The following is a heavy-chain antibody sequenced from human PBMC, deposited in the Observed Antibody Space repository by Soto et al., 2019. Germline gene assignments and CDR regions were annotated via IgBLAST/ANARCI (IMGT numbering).Heavy chain of an antibody. CDR1: GFTFSDYS. J-gene: IGHJ4*02. D-gene: IGHD3-10*01. Sequence: EVQLVESGGGLVQPGGSLRLSCAASGFTFSDYSMNWVRQVPGKGLEWVSYISSTSNTIYYADSVKGRFTISRDNAKNSLYLQMNSLRAEDTAVYSCARGGWFVDYWGQGTQVTVSS. CDR3: ARGGWFVDY. CDR2: ISSTSNTI. V-gene: IGHV3-48*04.